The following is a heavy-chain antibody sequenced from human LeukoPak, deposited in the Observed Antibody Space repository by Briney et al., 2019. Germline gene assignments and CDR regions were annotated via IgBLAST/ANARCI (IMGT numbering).Heavy chain of an antibody. Sequence: GGSLRLSCAASGFTFSSYAMSRVRQAPGKGLEWVSAISGSGGSTYYADSVKGRFTISRDNSKNTLYLQMNSLRAEDTAVYYCARTVGRYYFDYWGQGTLVTVSS. V-gene: IGHV3-23*01. CDR2: ISGSGGST. D-gene: IGHD1-1*01. J-gene: IGHJ4*02. CDR3: ARTVGRYYFDY. CDR1: GFTFSSYA.